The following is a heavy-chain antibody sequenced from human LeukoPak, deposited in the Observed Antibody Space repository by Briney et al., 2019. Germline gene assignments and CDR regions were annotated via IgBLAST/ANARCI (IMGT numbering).Heavy chain of an antibody. CDR1: RFTFSNAW. CDR3: TTERPFSYRFDY. CDR2: IKSKTDGGTT. Sequence: GGSLRLSCAASRFTFSNAWMSWVRQAPGKGLEWVGRIKSKTDGGTTDYAAPVKGRFTISRDDSKNTLYLQMNSLKTEDTAVYYCTTERPFSYRFDYWGQGTLVTVSS. V-gene: IGHV3-15*01. D-gene: IGHD3-16*02. J-gene: IGHJ4*02.